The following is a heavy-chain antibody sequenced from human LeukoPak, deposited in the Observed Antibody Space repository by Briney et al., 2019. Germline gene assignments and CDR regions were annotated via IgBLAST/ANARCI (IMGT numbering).Heavy chain of an antibody. V-gene: IGHV4-34*01. D-gene: IGHD7-27*01. J-gene: IGHJ4*02. CDR1: GGSFSGYY. Sequence: PSETLSLTCAVYGGSFSGYYWSWIRQPPGKGLEWIGEINHSGSTNYNPSLKSRVTISVDTSKNQFSLKLSSATAADTAVYYCASSPRTGDENYWGQGTLVTVSS. CDR2: INHSGST. CDR3: ASSPRTGDENY.